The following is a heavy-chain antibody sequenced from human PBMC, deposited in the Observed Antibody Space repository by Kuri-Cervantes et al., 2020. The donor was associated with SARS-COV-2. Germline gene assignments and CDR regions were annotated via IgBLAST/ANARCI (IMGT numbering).Heavy chain of an antibody. Sequence: GESLKISCAASGFTFGNYAMHWVRQAPGKGLEWVSAISGSGDTTYYADSVKGRFAISRDNSKNTLHLQMNSLRAEDTAVYYCAKDYSNYPDYYYYGMDVWGQGTSVTVSS. V-gene: IGHV3-23*01. CDR2: ISGSGDTT. D-gene: IGHD4-11*01. J-gene: IGHJ6*02. CDR1: GFTFGNYA. CDR3: AKDYSNYPDYYYYGMDV.